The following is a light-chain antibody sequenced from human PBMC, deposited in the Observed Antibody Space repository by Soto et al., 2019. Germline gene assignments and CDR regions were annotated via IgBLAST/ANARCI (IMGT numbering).Light chain of an antibody. J-gene: IGLJ2*01. Sequence: QSALTQPASVSGSPGQSITISCTGTSSDVGAYNYVSWYQQHPDKAPKLMIYDVSNRPSGVSNRFSGSKSGEMASLTISGLQAEDEAHYYCSSYTSTSTVVFGGGTKVTVL. CDR1: SSDVGAYNY. V-gene: IGLV2-14*01. CDR3: SSYTSTSTVV. CDR2: DVS.